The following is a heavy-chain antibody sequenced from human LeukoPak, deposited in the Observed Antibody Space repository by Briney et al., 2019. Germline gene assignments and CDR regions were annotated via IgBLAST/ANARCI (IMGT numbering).Heavy chain of an antibody. CDR3: ATHSSGWYPY. CDR1: GFTFSTYW. D-gene: IGHD6-19*01. V-gene: IGHV3-74*01. CDR2: INSDASST. J-gene: IGHJ4*02. Sequence: GGSLRLSCAASGFTFSTYWMHWVRQAPGEGLVWVSRINSDASSTYYADSVKGRFTISRDNSKNTLYLQMNSLRAEDTAVYYCATHSSGWYPYWGQGTLVTVSS.